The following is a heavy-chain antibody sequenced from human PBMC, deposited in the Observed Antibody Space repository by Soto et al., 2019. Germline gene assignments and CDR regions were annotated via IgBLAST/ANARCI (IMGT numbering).Heavy chain of an antibody. CDR3: AKDQASGQGSFDS. J-gene: IGHJ4*02. CDR1: GFTFNIYG. Sequence: LGLSCAASGFTFNIYGMHWVRQAPDKGLEWVALISYDGSNQYYADSVKGRFTISRDNSKNTLFLQMNSLRADDTAVYYCAKDQASGQGSFDSWGQGTLVTSPQ. V-gene: IGHV3-30*18. CDR2: ISYDGSNQ.